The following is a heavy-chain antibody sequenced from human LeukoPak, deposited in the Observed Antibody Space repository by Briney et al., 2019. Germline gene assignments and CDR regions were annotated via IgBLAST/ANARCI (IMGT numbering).Heavy chain of an antibody. CDR1: GGSISSGDYY. Sequence: SETLSLTCTVSGGSISSGDYYWSWIRQPPGKGLEWIVYIYYSGSTYYNPSLKSRVTISVDTSKNQFSLKLSSVTAADTAVYYCARDRGVVRGVHNWFDPWGQGTLVTVSS. J-gene: IGHJ5*02. CDR3: ARDRGVVRGVHNWFDP. D-gene: IGHD3-10*01. CDR2: IYYSGST. V-gene: IGHV4-30-4*01.